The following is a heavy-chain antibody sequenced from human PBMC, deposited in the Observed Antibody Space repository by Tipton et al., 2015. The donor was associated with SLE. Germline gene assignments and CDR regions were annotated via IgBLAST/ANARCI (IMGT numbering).Heavy chain of an antibody. J-gene: IGHJ4*02. CDR1: GGSISSSSYY. Sequence: TLSLTCTVSGGSISSSSYYWSWIRQPAGKGLEWIGEINHSGSTNYNPSLKSRVTISVDTSKNQFSLKLSSVTAADTAVYYCASQRGYSYGRFDYWGQGTLVTVSS. D-gene: IGHD5-18*01. CDR3: ASQRGYSYGRFDY. V-gene: IGHV4-61*09. CDR2: INHSGST.